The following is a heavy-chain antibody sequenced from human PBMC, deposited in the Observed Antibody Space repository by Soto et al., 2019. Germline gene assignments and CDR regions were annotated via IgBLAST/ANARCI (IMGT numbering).Heavy chain of an antibody. D-gene: IGHD6-13*01. CDR2: IKQDGSEK. CDR1: GFTFSSYW. Sequence: PGGSLRLSCAASGFTFSSYWMSWVRQAPGKGLEWVANIKQDGSEKYYVDSVKGRLTISRDNAKNSLYLQMNSLRAEDTAVYYCAREVQQPYYYYYYGMDVWGQGTTVTVSS. V-gene: IGHV3-7*01. J-gene: IGHJ6*02. CDR3: AREVQQPYYYYYYGMDV.